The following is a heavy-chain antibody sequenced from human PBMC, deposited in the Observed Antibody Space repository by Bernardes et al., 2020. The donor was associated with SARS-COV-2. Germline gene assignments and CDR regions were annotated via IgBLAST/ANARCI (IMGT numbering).Heavy chain of an antibody. CDR1: GGSISTYY. CDR2: MSASGSS. J-gene: IGHJ6*02. V-gene: IGHV4-4*07. CDR3: AREGGTSGRGMDV. Sequence: SETLSLTCSVSGGSISTYYWSWIRQPAGKGLEWIGRMSASGSSNHNPSLRSRITMSVDTPQNQISLELCSVTAADTAVYYCAREGGTSGRGMDVWGQGTTVTVSS. D-gene: IGHD3-10*01.